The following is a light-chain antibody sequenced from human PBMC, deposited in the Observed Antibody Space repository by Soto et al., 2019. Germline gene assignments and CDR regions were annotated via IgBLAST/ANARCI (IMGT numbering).Light chain of an antibody. CDR3: QNYNIYGT. CDR2: KAS. J-gene: IGKJ1*01. V-gene: IGKV1-5*03. CDR1: QSISSW. Sequence: DIQMTQSPSTLSASVGDRVTITCRASQSISSWLAWYQQKPGKAPKLLIYKASSLESGVPSRFSGSGSGTEFPLPISSLQLNVFPIFYSQNYNIYGTSGKGTRVDIK.